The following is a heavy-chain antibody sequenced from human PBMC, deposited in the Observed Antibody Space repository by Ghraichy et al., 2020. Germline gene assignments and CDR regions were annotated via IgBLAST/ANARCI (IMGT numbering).Heavy chain of an antibody. CDR2: ISGSGSST. CDR3: AKDQDIVVVPANAFDI. Sequence: GGSLRLSCAASGFTFNNYAMSWVRQAPGTGLEWVSSISGSGSSTYYADSVKGRFIISRDNSKNTLSMRMDSLSAEDTAVYYCAKDQDIVVVPANAFDIWGQGTVVIVSS. V-gene: IGHV3-23*01. CDR1: GFTFNNYA. D-gene: IGHD2-2*01. J-gene: IGHJ3*02.